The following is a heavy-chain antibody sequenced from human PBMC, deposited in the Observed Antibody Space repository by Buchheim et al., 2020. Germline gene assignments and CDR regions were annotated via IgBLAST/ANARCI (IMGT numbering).Heavy chain of an antibody. CDR3: AKGGMATIVFGDETSLAFDY. J-gene: IGHJ4*02. CDR2: ISGSGGST. CDR1: GFTFSSYA. V-gene: IGHV3-23*01. D-gene: IGHD5-24*01. Sequence: EVQLLESGGGLVQPGGSLRLSCAASGFTFSSYAMSWVRQAPGKGLEWVSAISGSGGSTYYADSVKGRFTISRDNSKNTLYLQMNSLRAEDTAVYYCAKGGMATIVFGDETSLAFDYWGQGTL.